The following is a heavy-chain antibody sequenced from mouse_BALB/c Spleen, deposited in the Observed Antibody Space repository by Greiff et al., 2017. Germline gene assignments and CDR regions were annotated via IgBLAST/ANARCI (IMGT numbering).Heavy chain of an antibody. CDR2: ISDGGSYT. Sequence: EVKLMESGGGLVKPGGSLKLSCAASGFTFSDYYMYWVRQTPEKRLEWVATISDGGSYTYYPDSVKGRFTISRDNAKNNLYLQMSSLKSEDTAMYYCARGDYYGSYYFDYWGQGTTLTVSS. V-gene: IGHV5-4*02. D-gene: IGHD1-1*01. CDR1: GFTFSDYY. CDR3: ARGDYYGSYYFDY. J-gene: IGHJ2*01.